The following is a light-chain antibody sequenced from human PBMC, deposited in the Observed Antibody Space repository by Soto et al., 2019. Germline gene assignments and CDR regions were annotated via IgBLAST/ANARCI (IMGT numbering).Light chain of an antibody. J-gene: IGKJ2*01. V-gene: IGKV3-15*01. CDR2: GAS. CDR1: QSVSST. Sequence: EIVMTQSPATLSVSPGERATLSCGASQSVSSTLAWHQQKPGHSPRLLIYGASTRATGVPARFSGSGSGTEFTLAISSLQSEDFAVYYCQQYSDWPYTFGQGTKVDIK. CDR3: QQYSDWPYT.